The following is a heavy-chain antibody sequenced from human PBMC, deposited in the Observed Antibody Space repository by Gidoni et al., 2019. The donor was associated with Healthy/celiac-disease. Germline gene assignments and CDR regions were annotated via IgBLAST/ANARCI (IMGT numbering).Heavy chain of an antibody. D-gene: IGHD2-21*02. CDR2: IKSKTDGGTT. J-gene: IGHJ4*02. V-gene: IGHV3-15*01. Sequence: EVQLVESGGGLVKPGGSLRLSCAASGFTFRNAWMSWVRQAPGKGLVWVGRIKSKTDGGTTDYAAPVKGRFTISRDDSKNTLYLQMNSLKTEDTAVYYCTTRLYCGGDCYMAYWGQGTLVTVSS. CDR3: TTRLYCGGDCYMAY. CDR1: GFTFRNAW.